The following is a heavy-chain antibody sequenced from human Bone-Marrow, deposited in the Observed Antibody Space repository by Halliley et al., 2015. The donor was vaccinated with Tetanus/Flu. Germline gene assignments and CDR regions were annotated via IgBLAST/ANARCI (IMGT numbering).Heavy chain of an antibody. J-gene: IGHJ4*02. CDR3: ARTLREIYDDF. D-gene: IGHD5-12*01. Sequence: EWMGRIDPLDSSTKYSPSFQGPVTFSVDKSINPAYLQWDSLKASDTAIYYCARTLREIYDDFWGQGTLVTVSS. CDR2: IDPLDSST. V-gene: IGHV5-10-1*01.